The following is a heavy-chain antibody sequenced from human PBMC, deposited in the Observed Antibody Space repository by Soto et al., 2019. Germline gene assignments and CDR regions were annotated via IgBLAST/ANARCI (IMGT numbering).Heavy chain of an antibody. D-gene: IGHD6-19*01. Sequence: EVQLVESEGGLVQPGGSLRLSCAASGFTFSSYWMSWVRQAPGKGLEWVANIKQDGSEKYYVDSVKGRFTISRDNAKNSLYLQMNSLRAEDTAVYYCAREGGSGWYGWWDPRYYYYGMDVWGQGTTVTVSS. J-gene: IGHJ6*02. V-gene: IGHV3-7*03. CDR2: IKQDGSEK. CDR3: AREGGSGWYGWWDPRYYYYGMDV. CDR1: GFTFSSYW.